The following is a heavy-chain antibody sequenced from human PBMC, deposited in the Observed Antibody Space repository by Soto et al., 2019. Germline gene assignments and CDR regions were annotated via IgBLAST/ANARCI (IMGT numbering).Heavy chain of an antibody. J-gene: IGHJ4*02. Sequence: EVQLLESGGGLVQPGGSLRLSCAASGFTFSSYAMRWVRQAPGKGLEWVSAISGSGGSTYYADSVKGRFTISRDNFKNTLYLQMNSLRAEDTAVYYCARRGSGSYYDYWGQGTLVTVSS. CDR3: ARRGSGSYYDY. CDR2: ISGSGGST. V-gene: IGHV3-23*01. CDR1: GFTFSSYA. D-gene: IGHD1-26*01.